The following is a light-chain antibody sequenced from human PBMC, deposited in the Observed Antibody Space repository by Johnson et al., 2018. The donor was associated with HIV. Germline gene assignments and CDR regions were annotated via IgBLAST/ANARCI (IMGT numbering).Light chain of an antibody. CDR2: DDN. Sequence: HSVLTQPPSVSATPGQKVTISCSGSTSNIGNNYVSWYQQFTGAAPKLLIYDDNKRPSGIPDRFSGSKSGTSATLGITGLQPGDEADYYCGTWDSSLSAEVFGTGTKVTVL. CDR3: GTWDSSLSAEV. J-gene: IGLJ1*01. CDR1: TSNIGNNY. V-gene: IGLV1-51*01.